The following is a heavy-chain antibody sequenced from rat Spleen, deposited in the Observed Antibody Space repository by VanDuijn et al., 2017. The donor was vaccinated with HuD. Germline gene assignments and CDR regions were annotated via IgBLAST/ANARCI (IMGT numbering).Heavy chain of an antibody. V-gene: IGHV5-22*01. Sequence: EVQLVESGGGLVQPGRSLKLSCAASGFTFSDYYMAWVRQAPKKGLEWVASISYEGSSTYYSDSVKGRFSVSRDNVKSTLYLQMNSLRSEDTATYYCTRESLAFYFDYWGQGVMVTVSS. CDR3: TRESLAFYFDY. CDR2: ISYEGSST. J-gene: IGHJ2*01. CDR1: GFTFSDYY.